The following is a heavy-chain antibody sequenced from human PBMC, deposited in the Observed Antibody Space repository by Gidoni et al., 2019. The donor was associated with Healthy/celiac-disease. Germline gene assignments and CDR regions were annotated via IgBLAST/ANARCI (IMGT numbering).Heavy chain of an antibody. CDR1: GFTFSSYG. Sequence: QVQLVESGGGVVQPGRSLRLSCAASGFTFSSYGMHWVRQAPGKGLEWVAVIWYDGSNKYYADSVKGRFTISRDNSKNTLYLQMNSLRAEDTAVYYCARDSIFGVVIAYYFDYWGQGTLVTVSS. CDR3: ARDSIFGVVIAYYFDY. CDR2: IWYDGSNK. J-gene: IGHJ4*02. D-gene: IGHD3-3*02. V-gene: IGHV3-33*01.